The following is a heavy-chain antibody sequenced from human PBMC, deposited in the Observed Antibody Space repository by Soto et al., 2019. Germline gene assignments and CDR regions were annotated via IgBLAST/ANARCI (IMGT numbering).Heavy chain of an antibody. CDR3: ASRAGGGGFDY. J-gene: IGHJ4*02. CDR1: GFTFSSYG. V-gene: IGHV3-30*03. CDR2: ISYDGRKK. D-gene: IGHD3-16*01. Sequence: QVQLVESGGGVVQPGRSLRLSCAASGFTFSSYGMHWVRQAPGKGLEWVAVISYDGRKKYYADSAKGRFTISRDNSKNPLNLQMSNLRAEDTAVYYCASRAGGGGFDYWGQGTLVTVSS.